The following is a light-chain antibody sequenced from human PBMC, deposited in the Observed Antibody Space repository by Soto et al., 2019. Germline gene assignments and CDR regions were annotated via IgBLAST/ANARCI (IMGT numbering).Light chain of an antibody. J-gene: IGKJ1*01. Sequence: EIGLTQSPGTLSLSPGERATLSCRASQSVSSSYLAWYQQKPGQAPRLLIYGASSRPTGIPDRFSGSGSGTDFTLTISSLEPEDFAVYYCQQYGSSGTFGQGTKVDIK. V-gene: IGKV3-20*01. CDR2: GAS. CDR3: QQYGSSGT. CDR1: QSVSSSY.